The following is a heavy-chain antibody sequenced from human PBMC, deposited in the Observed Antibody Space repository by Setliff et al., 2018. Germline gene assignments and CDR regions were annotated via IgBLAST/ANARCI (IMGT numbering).Heavy chain of an antibody. D-gene: IGHD3-22*01. Sequence: LRLSCAASGFTVSANDMGWVRQAPGKGLEWISVIFSGGNTYNADSVKGRFTISRDNSKNTVYLQMNSLRAEDTAVYYCARESYYYDSSGYSMGAFDIWGQGTTVTVSS. J-gene: IGHJ3*02. CDR2: IFSGGNT. CDR3: ARESYYYDSSGYSMGAFDI. V-gene: IGHV3-53*01. CDR1: GFTVSAND.